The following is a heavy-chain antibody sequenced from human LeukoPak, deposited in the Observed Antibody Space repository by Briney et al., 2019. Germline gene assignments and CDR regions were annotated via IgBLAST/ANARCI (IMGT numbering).Heavy chain of an antibody. Sequence: PGGSLRLSCAASGFTSSSYAMSWVRQAPGKGLEWVSAISGSGGSTYYADSVKGRFTISRDNSKNTLYLQMNSLRAEDTAVYYCAKDERYYGDYGRTFDYWGQGTLVTVSS. CDR2: ISGSGGST. D-gene: IGHD4-17*01. CDR1: GFTSSSYA. J-gene: IGHJ4*02. CDR3: AKDERYYGDYGRTFDY. V-gene: IGHV3-23*01.